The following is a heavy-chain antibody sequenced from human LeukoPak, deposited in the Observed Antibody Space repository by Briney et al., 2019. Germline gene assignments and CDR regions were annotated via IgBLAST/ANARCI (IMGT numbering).Heavy chain of an antibody. CDR1: GFTVSSNY. D-gene: IGHD2-21*01. V-gene: IGHV3-66*01. CDR2: IYSGGST. CDR3: ARGYSSDN. J-gene: IGHJ4*02. Sequence: PGGSLGLSCAASGFTVSSNYMSWVRQAPGKGLEWVSVIYSGGSTYYADSVKGRFTISRDNSKNTLNLQMNSLRAEDAAVYYCARGYSSDNWGQGTLVTVSS.